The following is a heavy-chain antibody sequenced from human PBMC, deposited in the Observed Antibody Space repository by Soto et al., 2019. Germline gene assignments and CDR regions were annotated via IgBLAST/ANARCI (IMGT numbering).Heavy chain of an antibody. J-gene: IGHJ3*02. CDR1: GFSLSTSGVG. V-gene: IGHV2-5*01. CDR2: IYWNDDK. D-gene: IGHD3-10*02. CDR3: DVRGVIISGGGKNYYYDAFDI. Sequence: QITLKESGPTLVKPTQTLTLTCTFSGFSLSTSGVGVGWIRQPPGKALEWLALIYWNDDKRYSPSLKSRLTITKDTSKNQVVLTMTNMDPVDTATYYCDVRGVIISGGGKNYYYDAFDIWGQGTMVTVSS.